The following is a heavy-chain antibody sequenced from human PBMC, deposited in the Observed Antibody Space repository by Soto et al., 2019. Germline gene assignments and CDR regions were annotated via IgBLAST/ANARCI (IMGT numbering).Heavy chain of an antibody. D-gene: IGHD6-19*01. CDR3: ARPYSSGWSHFDY. Sequence: PGESLKISCKGSGYSFTRHWIGWVRQMPGKGLEWMGIIYPADSDTRYSPSFQGQVTISADKSINTAYLQWSSLKASDTAMYYCARPYSSGWSHFDYWGQGTLVTVSS. CDR1: GYSFTRHW. CDR2: IYPADSDT. V-gene: IGHV5-51*01. J-gene: IGHJ4*02.